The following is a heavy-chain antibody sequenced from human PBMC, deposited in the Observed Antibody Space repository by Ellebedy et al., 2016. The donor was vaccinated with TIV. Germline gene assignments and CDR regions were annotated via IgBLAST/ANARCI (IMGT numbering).Heavy chain of an antibody. Sequence: PGGSLRLSCAASGFTFSSGDMNWVRQAPGKGLEWVSSISSPGYYIYYADSLQGRFTISRDDARNSLYLQMNSLRAEDTAVYYCARSGELDSWGQGTRVTASS. J-gene: IGHJ4*02. V-gene: IGHV3-21*01. CDR2: ISSPGYYI. CDR3: ARSGELDS. D-gene: IGHD1-26*01. CDR1: GFTFSSGD.